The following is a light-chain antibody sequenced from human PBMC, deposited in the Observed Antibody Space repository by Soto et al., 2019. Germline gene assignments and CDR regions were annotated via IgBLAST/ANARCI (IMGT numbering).Light chain of an antibody. Sequence: QSVLTQPPSASGTPGQRITISCSGSSSNIGDNPVNWYQQLPGAAPKLLIYINDQRPSGVPDRFSGSKSGTSASLAISGLQPEAEADYYCAAWDDSLNALFGTGTKLTVL. V-gene: IGLV1-44*01. CDR2: IND. CDR1: SSNIGDNP. J-gene: IGLJ1*01. CDR3: AAWDDSLNAL.